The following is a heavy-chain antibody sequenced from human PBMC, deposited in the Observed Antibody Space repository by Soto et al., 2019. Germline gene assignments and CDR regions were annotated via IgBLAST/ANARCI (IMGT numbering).Heavy chain of an antibody. CDR2: IYYSGST. V-gene: IGHV4-30-4*01. Sequence: QVQLQESGPGLVKPSQTLSLTCTVSGGSISSGAYYWSWIRQPPGKGLEWIWYIYYSGSTYYNSSLKSRVTISVDTSKNQFSLKLSSVTAADTAVYYCARESEAEAVDYAFDIWGQGTMVTVSS. CDR3: ARESEAEAVDYAFDI. CDR1: GGSISSGAYY. D-gene: IGHD2-2*01. J-gene: IGHJ3*02.